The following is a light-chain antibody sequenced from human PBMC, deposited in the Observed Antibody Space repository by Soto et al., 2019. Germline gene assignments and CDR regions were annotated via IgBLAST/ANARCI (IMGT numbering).Light chain of an antibody. CDR2: AAS. Sequence: EIVLTQSPGTLSLSPGERATLSCRASQSVGSYLAWYQQKPGQAPRLLIFAASSRATGIPDRFSGSGSGTDFTLTISRLEPEDFAVYYCQQYGTSPPRLTFGGGTKVEL. CDR3: QQYGTSPPRLT. V-gene: IGKV3-20*01. J-gene: IGKJ4*01. CDR1: QSVGSY.